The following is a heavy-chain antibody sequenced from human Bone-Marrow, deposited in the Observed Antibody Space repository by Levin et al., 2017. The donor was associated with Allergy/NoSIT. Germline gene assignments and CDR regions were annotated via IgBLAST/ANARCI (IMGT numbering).Heavy chain of an antibody. CDR3: ARNGAWSFEF. D-gene: IGHD2-8*01. CDR1: GFTFSGYW. J-gene: IGHJ4*02. CDR2: INRDGGDG. Sequence: GGSPRLSCASSGFTFSGYWMAWVRQAPGKGLEWVANINRDGGDGYYVDSVKGRFTISRDNARNSLDLQMNSLRVEDTAVYYCARNGAWSFEFWGQGTLVTVSS. V-gene: IGHV3-7*02.